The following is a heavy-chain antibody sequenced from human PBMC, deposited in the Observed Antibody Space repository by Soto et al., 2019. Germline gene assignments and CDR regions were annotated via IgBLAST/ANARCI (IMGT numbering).Heavy chain of an antibody. J-gene: IGHJ5*02. Sequence: GGSLRLSCAASGFTFSSYAMHWVRQAPGKGLEWVAVISYDGSNKYYADSVKGRFTISRDNSKNTLYLQMNSLRAEDTAVYYCARDPYGDYILGWFDPWGQGTLVTVSS. CDR3: ARDPYGDYILGWFDP. CDR1: GFTFSSYA. CDR2: ISYDGSNK. V-gene: IGHV3-30-3*01. D-gene: IGHD4-17*01.